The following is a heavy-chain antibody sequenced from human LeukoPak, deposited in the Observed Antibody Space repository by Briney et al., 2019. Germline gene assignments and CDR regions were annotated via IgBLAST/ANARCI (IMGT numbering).Heavy chain of an antibody. Sequence: SETLSLTCGASGGSVTSTNWWTWVRQPPGKGLEWIGEVHLDGRTNYNPSLESRLTISVDLSENHISLKLTSVTAADTAVYYCAREGGFFRPLDYSGQGTLVTVSS. J-gene: IGHJ4*02. D-gene: IGHD3-3*01. CDR3: AREGGFFRPLDY. V-gene: IGHV4-4*02. CDR2: VHLDGRT. CDR1: GGSVTSTNW.